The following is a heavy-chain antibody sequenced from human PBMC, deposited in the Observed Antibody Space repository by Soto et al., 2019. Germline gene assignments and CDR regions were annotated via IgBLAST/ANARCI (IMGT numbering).Heavy chain of an antibody. CDR2: IYPSDSDT. D-gene: IGHD3-3*01. V-gene: IGHV5-51*01. J-gene: IGHJ4*02. CDR3: ARGGVSTRTSEY. Sequence: VESLKISCKGSGYNFAGYWIAWVRQMPGKGLELMGIIYPSDSDTRYRPSFQGQVTISADKSISSAYLQWSSLRASDTAMYYCARGGVSTRTSEYWGKGNTVIVSP. CDR1: GYNFAGYW.